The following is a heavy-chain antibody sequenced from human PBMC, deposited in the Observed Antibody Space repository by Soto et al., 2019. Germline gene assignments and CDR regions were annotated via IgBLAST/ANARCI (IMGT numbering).Heavy chain of an antibody. Sequence: ASVKVSCKASGYSFNTFGITWVRQAPGQGLEWMGCVSGYSDKRDYSRKLQDRITLTADPSTTTSYMELRSLTSDDPAVYYCARGWGKYFGVNDFWGQ. V-gene: IGHV1-18*01. D-gene: IGHD2-8*01. CDR2: VSGYSDKR. CDR1: GYSFNTFG. CDR3: ARGWGKYFGVNDF. J-gene: IGHJ4*01.